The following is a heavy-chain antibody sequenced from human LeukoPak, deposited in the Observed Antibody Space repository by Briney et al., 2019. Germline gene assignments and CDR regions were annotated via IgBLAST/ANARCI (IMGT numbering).Heavy chain of an antibody. Sequence: GGSLRLSCAASGFTFSSYWMSWVRQAPGKGLEWVANIKQDGSEKYYVDSVKGRFTISRDNTKNSLYLQMNSLRAEDTAVYYCARVDILTGYRLEDYYYYGMDVWGQGTTVTVSS. J-gene: IGHJ6*02. D-gene: IGHD3-9*01. CDR3: ARVDILTGYRLEDYYYYGMDV. CDR2: IKQDGSEK. CDR1: GFTFSSYW. V-gene: IGHV3-7*01.